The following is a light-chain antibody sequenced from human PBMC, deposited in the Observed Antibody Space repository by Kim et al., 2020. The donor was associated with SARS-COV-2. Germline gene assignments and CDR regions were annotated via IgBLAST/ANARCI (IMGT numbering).Light chain of an antibody. CDR1: SRDIGLYNY. CDR2: DVS. J-gene: IGLJ1*01. CDR3: NSYTSSSAYV. Sequence: QSALTQPASVSGSPGQSITMSCTGTSRDIGLYNYVSWYQQHPGKAPKLMIYDVSKRPSGVSNRFSGSKSGNTASLTISGLQTEDEADYYCNSYTSSSAYVFGSGTKLTVL. V-gene: IGLV2-14*03.